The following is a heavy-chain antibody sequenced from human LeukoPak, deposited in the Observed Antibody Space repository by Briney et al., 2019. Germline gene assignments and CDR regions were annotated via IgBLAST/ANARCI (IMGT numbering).Heavy chain of an antibody. J-gene: IGHJ2*01. CDR2: IIPIFGTA. CDR3: ARQGSRGYDRRYFDL. Sequence: GASVKVSCKASGGTFSSYAISWVRQAPGQGLEWMGGIIPIFGTANYAQKFQGRVTITADESTSTAYMELSSLRSEDTAVYYCARQGSRGYDRRYFDLWGRGTLVTVSS. V-gene: IGHV1-69*13. CDR1: GGTFSSYA. D-gene: IGHD5-12*01.